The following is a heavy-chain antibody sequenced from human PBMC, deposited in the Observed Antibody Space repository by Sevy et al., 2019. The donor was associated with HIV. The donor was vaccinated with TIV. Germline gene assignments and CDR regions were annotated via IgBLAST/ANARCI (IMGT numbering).Heavy chain of an antibody. J-gene: IGHJ4*02. CDR3: ARDLGGYGGNSIDY. CDR1: GYTFTSYG. V-gene: IGHV1-18*01. Sequence: ASVKVSCKASGYTFTSYGISWVRQAPGQGLEWMGWISADSGNSNYAQNLQGRVTMTTDTSTSTAYMELRSLRFDDTAVYYCARDLGGYGGNSIDYWGQRTLVTVSS. CDR2: ISADSGNS. D-gene: IGHD2-21*02.